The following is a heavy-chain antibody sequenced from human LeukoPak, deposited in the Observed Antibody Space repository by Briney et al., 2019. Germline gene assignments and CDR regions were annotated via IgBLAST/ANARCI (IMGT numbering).Heavy chain of an antibody. V-gene: IGHV4-30-4*01. D-gene: IGHD4-17*01. CDR1: GGSISSGDYY. Sequence: SETLSLTCTVSGGSISSGDYYWSWIRQPPGKGLEWIGYIYYSGSTYYNPSLKSRVTISVDTSKNQFSLKLSSVTAADTAVYYCARDLASPHYGDYPRAWCYYGMDVWGQGTTVTVSS. CDR2: IYYSGST. CDR3: ARDLASPHYGDYPRAWCYYGMDV. J-gene: IGHJ6*02.